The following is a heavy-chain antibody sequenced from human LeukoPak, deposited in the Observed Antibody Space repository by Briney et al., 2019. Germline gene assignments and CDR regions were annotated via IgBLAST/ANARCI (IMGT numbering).Heavy chain of an antibody. V-gene: IGHV1-2*02. Sequence: ASVKVSCKASGYTFTDYYIHWVRQAPGQGLEWMGWINPNNGGTNYAQKFQGRVTMTRDTSISTAYMELSRLRSDDTAVYYCARDRPYYYGSGSYRVNYYYYMDVWGKGTTVTISS. CDR2: INPNNGGT. CDR1: GYTFTDYY. CDR3: ARDRPYYYGSGSYRVNYYYYMDV. J-gene: IGHJ6*03. D-gene: IGHD3-10*01.